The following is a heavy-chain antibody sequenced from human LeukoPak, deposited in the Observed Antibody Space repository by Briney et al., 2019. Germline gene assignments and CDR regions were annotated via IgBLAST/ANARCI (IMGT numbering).Heavy chain of an antibody. CDR3: ARENGGSTDY. D-gene: IGHD2-15*01. CDR2: IYYSGST. Sequence: SETLSLTCTISGGSISSSSYYWGWIRQPPGKGLEWIGSIYYSGSTYCNPSLKSRVTISVDTSKNQFSLELSSVTAADTAVYYCARENGGSTDYWGQGTLVTVSS. J-gene: IGHJ4*02. CDR1: GGSISSSSYY. V-gene: IGHV4-39*07.